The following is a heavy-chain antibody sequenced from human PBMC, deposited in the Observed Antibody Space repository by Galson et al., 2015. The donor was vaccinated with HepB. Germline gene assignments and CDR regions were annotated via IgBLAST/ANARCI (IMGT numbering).Heavy chain of an antibody. J-gene: IGHJ4*02. CDR3: AREANYYGSGSYSGADY. V-gene: IGHV3-21*01. CDR1: GFTFSSYS. D-gene: IGHD3-10*01. CDR2: ISSSSSYI. Sequence: SLRLSCAASGFTFSSYSMNWVRQSPGKGLEWVSSISSSSSYIYYADSVKGRFTISRDNAKNSLYLQMNSLRAEDTAVYYCAREANYYGSGSYSGADYWGQGTLVTVSS.